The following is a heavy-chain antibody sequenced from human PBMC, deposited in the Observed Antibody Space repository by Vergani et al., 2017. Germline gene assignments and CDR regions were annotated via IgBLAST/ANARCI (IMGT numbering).Heavy chain of an antibody. Sequence: QVQLQESGPGLVKPSQTMSLTCTVSGGSFRTGGQSWTLLRQSAGKELEWIGYMYHSGSTNYNPSLETRVTISGDTSKNQFSLKLNSVTAADTAVYYCGRVADFYGLGSRLLDLWGQGILVTVSS. J-gene: IGHJ5*02. CDR1: GGSFRTGGQS. V-gene: IGHV4-61*10. CDR3: GRVADFYGLGSRLLDL. D-gene: IGHD3-10*01. CDR2: MYHSGST.